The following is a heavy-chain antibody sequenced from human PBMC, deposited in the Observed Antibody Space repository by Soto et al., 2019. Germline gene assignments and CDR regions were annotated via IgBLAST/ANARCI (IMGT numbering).Heavy chain of an antibody. V-gene: IGHV5-51*03. CDR1: GYSFTSYW. Sequence: EVQLVQSGAEVKKPGESLKISCKGSGYSFTSYWIGWVRHMPGKGLEWMGIIYPGDSDTRYSPCFQGQVTISADKSLSTAYRMWSSLRASDTAMYYCASLRTVEYYDILTDTDYYYHAGMDVWRQGTTVTFSS. J-gene: IGHJ6*02. CDR2: IYPGDSDT. D-gene: IGHD3-9*01. CDR3: ASLRTVEYYDILTDTDYYYHAGMDV.